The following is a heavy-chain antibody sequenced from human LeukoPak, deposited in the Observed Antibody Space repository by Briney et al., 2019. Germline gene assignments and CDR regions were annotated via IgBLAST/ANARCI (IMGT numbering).Heavy chain of an antibody. J-gene: IGHJ4*02. V-gene: IGHV3-7*01. Sequence: GGSLRLSCAASGFTFSSYWMSWVRQAPGKGLEWVANIKQDGSEKYYVDSVKGRFTISRDNAKNSLYLQMNSLRGEDTAVYYCARGPYYDSSGYSPSPYYFDYWGQGTLVTVSS. CDR3: ARGPYYDSSGYSPSPYYFDY. CDR2: IKQDGSEK. D-gene: IGHD3-22*01. CDR1: GFTFSSYW.